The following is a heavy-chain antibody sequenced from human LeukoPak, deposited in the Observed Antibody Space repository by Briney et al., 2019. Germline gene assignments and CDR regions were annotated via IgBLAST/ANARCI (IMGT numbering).Heavy chain of an antibody. CDR2: IYYSGST. CDR1: GGSISSGGYY. CDR3: ARTKDTAMVFSDY. J-gene: IGHJ4*02. D-gene: IGHD5-18*01. Sequence: SETLSLTCTVSGGSISSGGYYWSWIRQHPGKGLEWIGYIYYSGSTYYNPSLKSRVTISVDTSKNQFSLKLSSVTAADTAVCYCARTKDTAMVFSDYWGQGTLVTVSS. V-gene: IGHV4-31*03.